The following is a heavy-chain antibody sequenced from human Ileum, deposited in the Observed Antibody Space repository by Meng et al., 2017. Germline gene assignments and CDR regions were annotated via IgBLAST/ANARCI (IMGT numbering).Heavy chain of an antibody. Sequence: SETLSLTCSVSGGSISSGSYYWSWIRQPAGKGLEWIGRIYTSGITNYSPSLESRVTMSLDMSNNRFSLRLTSVTAADTAVYYCATSSYYFDNSGYMTYDYWGPGTLVTVSS. J-gene: IGHJ4*02. CDR3: ATSSYYFDNSGYMTYDY. CDR1: GGSISSGSYY. CDR2: IYTSGIT. D-gene: IGHD3-22*01. V-gene: IGHV4-61*02.